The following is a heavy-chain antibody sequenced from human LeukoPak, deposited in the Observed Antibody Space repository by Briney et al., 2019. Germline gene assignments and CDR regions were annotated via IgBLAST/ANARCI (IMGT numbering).Heavy chain of an antibody. CDR3: ARGRVTTMANYYYCYIDV. V-gene: IGHV6-1*01. CDR2: TYYRSKWDN. Sequence: SQTLSLTCAISGDSVSSNSAAWTWIRPSPSRGLELLGRTYYRSKWDNDYAVSVKSRITINADTSKNQFSLQLNSVTPEDTAVYYCARGRVTTMANYYYCYIDVWRKGNTVTVSS. J-gene: IGHJ6*03. CDR1: GDSVSSNSAA. D-gene: IGHD4-17*01.